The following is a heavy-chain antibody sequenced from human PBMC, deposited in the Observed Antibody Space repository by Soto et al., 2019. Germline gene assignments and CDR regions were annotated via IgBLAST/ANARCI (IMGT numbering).Heavy chain of an antibody. Sequence: QLQLQESGSGLVKPSQTLSLTCAVSGGSISSGGYSWTWIRQPPGNVLEWIGYIYHSVSSYYNPSLKSRVTRSVDRSKNQFSLQLSSVTDADTAVYYCASAHYGDYGYGMDVWGQGTTVTVSS. CDR2: IYHSVSS. V-gene: IGHV4-30-2*01. CDR1: GGSISSGGYS. D-gene: IGHD4-17*01. J-gene: IGHJ6*02. CDR3: ASAHYGDYGYGMDV.